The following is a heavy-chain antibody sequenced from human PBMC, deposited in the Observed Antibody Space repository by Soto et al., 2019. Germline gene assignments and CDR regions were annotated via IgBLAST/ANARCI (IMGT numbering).Heavy chain of an antibody. CDR2: IYYSGST. Sequence: QLQLQESGPGLVKPSETLSLTCTVSGGSISSSNYYWGWIRQPPGKGLEWIGSIYYSGSTYYNPSLRTRVSISVDTSKTHFSLKLSSVTAADTAVYYCASQGNSGSYTNFDYWGQGTLVTVSS. D-gene: IGHD3-10*01. CDR1: GGSISSSNYY. J-gene: IGHJ4*02. CDR3: ASQGNSGSYTNFDY. V-gene: IGHV4-39*01.